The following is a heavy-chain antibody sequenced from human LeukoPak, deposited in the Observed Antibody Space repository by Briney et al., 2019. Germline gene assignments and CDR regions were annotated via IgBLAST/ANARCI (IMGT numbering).Heavy chain of an antibody. D-gene: IGHD3-10*01. J-gene: IGHJ6*03. V-gene: IGHV1-18*01. CDR1: GYTFTSYG. CDR3: ARALYYGSGSYYAPWSYDYYYYMDV. CDR2: ISAYNGNT. Sequence: GASVKVSCKASGYTFTSYGISWVRQAPGQGLEWMGWISAYNGNTNYAQKLQGRVTMTTDTSTSTAYMELRSLRSDDTAVYYCARALYYGSGSYYAPWSYDYYYYMDVWGKGTTVTISS.